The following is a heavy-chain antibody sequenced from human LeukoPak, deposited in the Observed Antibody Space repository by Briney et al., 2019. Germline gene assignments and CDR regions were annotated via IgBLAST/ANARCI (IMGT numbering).Heavy chain of an antibody. D-gene: IGHD6-19*01. J-gene: IGHJ4*02. Sequence: GGSLRLSCAASGFTVSSSYMSWVRQAPGKGLEWVSVVYSGGTTYYADSVKGRFTISRDNSKNTLYLQMNSLRAEDTAVYYCAREAYSSGWYPFDYWGQGTLVTVSS. CDR3: AREAYSSGWYPFDY. CDR1: GFTVSSSY. V-gene: IGHV3-66*01. CDR2: VYSGGTT.